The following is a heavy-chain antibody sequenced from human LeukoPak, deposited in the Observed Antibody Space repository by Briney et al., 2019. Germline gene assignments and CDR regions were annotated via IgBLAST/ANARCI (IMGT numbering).Heavy chain of an antibody. J-gene: IGHJ4*02. D-gene: IGHD3-22*01. Sequence: PGGTLRLSCAASGFTFSSYAMSWVRQAPGKGLEWVSGISGSGISTYYVDSVKGRFTISRDNSKNTLYLQMNSLRAEDTAVYYCAKETITMIVVVIGEFDYWGQGTLVTVSS. CDR2: ISGSGIST. CDR1: GFTFSSYA. V-gene: IGHV3-23*01. CDR3: AKETITMIVVVIGEFDY.